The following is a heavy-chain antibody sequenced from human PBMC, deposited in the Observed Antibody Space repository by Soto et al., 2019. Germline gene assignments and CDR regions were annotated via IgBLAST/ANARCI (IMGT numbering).Heavy chain of an antibody. CDR1: GRTFSSYA. V-gene: IGHV1-69*13. CDR2: IIPIFGTA. Sequence: GASVKVSCKASGRTFSSYAISWVRQAPGQGLEWMGGIIPIFGTANYAQKFQGRVTITADESTSTAYMELSRLRSDDTAVYYCARDRTSPGETLRLGELSLGSYYYYGMDVWGQGTTVTVSS. CDR3: ARDRTSPGETLRLGELSLGSYYYYGMDV. D-gene: IGHD3-16*02. J-gene: IGHJ6*02.